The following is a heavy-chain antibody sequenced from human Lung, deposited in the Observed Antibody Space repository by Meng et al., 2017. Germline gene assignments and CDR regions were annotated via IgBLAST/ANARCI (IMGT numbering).Heavy chain of an antibody. J-gene: IGHJ4*02. Sequence: QVERVRSGDEVKKPGVLVKVSCKPSGYNFPDYYIHWVRRAPGQGLEWMGRINPKSGDTHYAQKFQARVTMTGDTSISTAYMELSGLRSDDTAMYYCARDEDISAAGKLFGDYWGQGTLVTVSS. CDR1: GYNFPDYY. CDR2: INPKSGDT. D-gene: IGHD6-25*01. CDR3: ARDEDISAAGKLFGDY. V-gene: IGHV1-2*06.